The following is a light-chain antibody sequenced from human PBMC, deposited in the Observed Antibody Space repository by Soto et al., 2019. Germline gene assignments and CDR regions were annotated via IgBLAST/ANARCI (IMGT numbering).Light chain of an antibody. J-gene: IGKJ4*01. V-gene: IGKV3-11*01. CDR2: DAS. CDR1: QSVNTY. CDR3: QQRQNWPPLT. Sequence: VLTQSPATLSLSPGETATLSCRASQSVNTYLAWYQQRPGQAPRLLIYDASNRAAGIPARFSGSGSGTDFTLTISSLEPEDFAVYYCQQRQNWPPLTFGGGSVVEIK.